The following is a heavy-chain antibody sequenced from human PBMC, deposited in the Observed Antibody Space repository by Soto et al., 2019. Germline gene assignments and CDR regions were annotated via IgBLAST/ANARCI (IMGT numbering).Heavy chain of an antibody. CDR2: ISGYNGNT. CDR3: ARDRGGDGMDV. CDR1: GYTFSSYG. Sequence: QVQLVQSGAEVKKPGASVKVSCKASGYTFSSYGISWVRQAPGQGLEWMGWISGYNGNTNYAQKLRGRVTMTIDTSTSKGYMELRSLRSDDTAVYYCARDRGGDGMDVWGQGTTVTVSS. J-gene: IGHJ6*02. D-gene: IGHD3-16*01. V-gene: IGHV1-18*01.